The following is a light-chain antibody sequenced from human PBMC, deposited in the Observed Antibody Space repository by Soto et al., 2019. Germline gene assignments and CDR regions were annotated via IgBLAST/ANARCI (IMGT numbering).Light chain of an antibody. CDR2: DAS. J-gene: IGKJ2*01. Sequence: DIPMTQSPSTLSASVGDRVTITCRASQSISSWLAWYQQKPGKAPKLLIYDASSLESGVPSRFSGSGSGTEFTLTISSLQPDDFATYYCQQYNTPPLTFGQGTKLEIK. CDR1: QSISSW. CDR3: QQYNTPPLT. V-gene: IGKV1-5*01.